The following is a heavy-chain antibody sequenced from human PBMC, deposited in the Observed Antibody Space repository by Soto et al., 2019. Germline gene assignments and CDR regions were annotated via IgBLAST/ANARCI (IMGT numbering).Heavy chain of an antibody. CDR1: GGSSISYY. J-gene: IGHJ6*02. Sequence: SETLSLTCTVSGGSSISYYWSWIRQPPGKGLEWIGYIYHSGTSFYNPSLKSRVTISVDTSKNQFSLKLSSVTAADTAVYYCARDRWHEGGIYYYYYGMDVWGQGTTVTVSS. CDR2: IYHSGTS. V-gene: IGHV4-4*08. CDR3: ARDRWHEGGIYYYYYGMDV. D-gene: IGHD3-16*01.